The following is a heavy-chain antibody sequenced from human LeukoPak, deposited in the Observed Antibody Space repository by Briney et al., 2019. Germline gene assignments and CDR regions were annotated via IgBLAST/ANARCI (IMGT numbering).Heavy chain of an antibody. V-gene: IGHV3-23*01. J-gene: IGHJ4*02. CDR2: ISGSGGST. D-gene: IGHD6-19*01. CDR3: AKDFYSSGKSIDY. Sequence: GGSLRLSCAASGFTFSTYAVNWVRQAPGKGLEWVSTISGSGGSTYYADSVKGRFTISRDNSKNTLYLQMNSLRGEDTAVYYCAKDFYSSGKSIDYWGQGTLVTVSS. CDR1: GFTFSTYA.